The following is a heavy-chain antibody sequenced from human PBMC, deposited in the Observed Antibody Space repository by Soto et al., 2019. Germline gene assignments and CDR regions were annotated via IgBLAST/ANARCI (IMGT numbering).Heavy chain of an antibody. CDR3: ARQTVSSGWHYGNWFDP. CDR1: GGTFNTFA. V-gene: IGHV1-69*06. Sequence: QEQLVQSGAEVKKPGSSVKVSCKVSGGTFNTFAISWVRQAPGQGLEWMGGIIPIFNTAKYAQKFQGRVMITADKSTSTVHMELSSLRSEDTAVYYCARQTVSSGWHYGNWFDPWGQGTLVTVSS. D-gene: IGHD6-19*01. CDR2: IIPIFNTA. J-gene: IGHJ5*02.